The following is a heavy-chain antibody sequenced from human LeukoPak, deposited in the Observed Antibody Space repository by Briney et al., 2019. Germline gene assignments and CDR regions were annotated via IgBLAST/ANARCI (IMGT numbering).Heavy chain of an antibody. V-gene: IGHV6-1*01. CDR3: ARIVGGAPDY. Sequence: SQTLSLTCAISGDSVSSNSAAWNWIRQSPSRGLEWLGRTYYRSKWSYNYAISVKSRISINPDTSKNQFSLQLNSVTPEDTAVYYCARIVGGAPDYWGQGTLATVSS. D-gene: IGHD1-26*01. CDR2: TYYRSKWSY. J-gene: IGHJ4*02. CDR1: GDSVSSNSAA.